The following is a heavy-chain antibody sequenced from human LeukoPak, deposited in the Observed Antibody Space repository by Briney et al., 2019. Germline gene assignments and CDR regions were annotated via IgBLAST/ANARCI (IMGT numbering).Heavy chain of an antibody. CDR3: ARGRTSNWFDP. J-gene: IGHJ5*02. V-gene: IGHV4-34*01. CDR2: INHSGST. Sequence: KPSETLSLTCAVYGVTFSGYYWSWIRQPPGKGLEWIGEINHSGSTNYNPSLKSRVTTSVDTSKNQLSLELTSVTAADTAVYYCARGRTSNWFDPWGQGTLVTVSS. CDR1: GVTFSGYY.